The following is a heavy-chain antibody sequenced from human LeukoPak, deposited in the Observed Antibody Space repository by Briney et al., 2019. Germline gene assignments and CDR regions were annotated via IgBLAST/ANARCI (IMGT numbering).Heavy chain of an antibody. D-gene: IGHD3-10*01. CDR3: ARVYYYGSGSMSAGFDY. CDR1: GYSFTNYW. V-gene: IGHV5-51*01. J-gene: IGHJ4*02. CDR2: IYPGDSDT. Sequence: GESLKISCKGSGYSFTNYWIGWVRQMPGKGLEWMGIIYPGDSDTRYSPSFQGQVTISADKSISTAYLQWSSLKASDTAMYYCARVYYYGSGSMSAGFDYWGQGTLVTVSS.